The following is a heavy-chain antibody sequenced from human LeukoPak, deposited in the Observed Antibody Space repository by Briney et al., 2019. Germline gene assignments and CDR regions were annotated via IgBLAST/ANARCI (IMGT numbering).Heavy chain of an antibody. V-gene: IGHV4-61*02. CDR3: AVIAGAGRGYFDY. J-gene: IGHJ4*02. CDR2: IYTSGST. D-gene: IGHD6-19*01. CDR1: GGSISSGSYY. Sequence: SETLSLTCTVSGGSISSGSYYWSWIRQPAGKGLEWIGRIYTSGSTNYNPSLKSRVTISVDTSKNQFSLKLSSVTAADTAVYYCAVIAGAGRGYFDYWGQGILVTVSS.